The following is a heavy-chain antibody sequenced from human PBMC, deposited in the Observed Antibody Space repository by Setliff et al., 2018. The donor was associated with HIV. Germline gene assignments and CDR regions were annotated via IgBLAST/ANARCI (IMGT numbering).Heavy chain of an antibody. V-gene: IGHV4-34*01. CDR3: ARVRWLVRYFDY. Sequence: ETLSLTCAVHGGSFSGYYWSWIRQPPGKGLEWIGEINHSGSTNYNPSLKSRVTISVDTSKNQFSLQLSSVTAADTAVYSCARVRWLVRYFDYWGQETLVTVSS. CDR1: GGSFSGYY. J-gene: IGHJ4*02. D-gene: IGHD6-19*01. CDR2: INHSGST.